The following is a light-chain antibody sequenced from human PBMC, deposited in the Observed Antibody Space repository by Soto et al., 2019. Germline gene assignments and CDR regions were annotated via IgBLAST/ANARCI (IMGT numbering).Light chain of an antibody. V-gene: IGLV2-14*01. CDR2: DVS. J-gene: IGLJ1*01. CDR3: SSFTSSNTYF. CDR1: SSDVGGYNS. Sequence: QSALTQPASVSGSPGQSITISCTGTSSDVGGYNSVSWYQQHPGKGPKLMIYDVSNRPSGVSPRFSGSKSGNTASLPIFGLHAEDEADYYCSSFTSSNTYFFGTGTKVTVL.